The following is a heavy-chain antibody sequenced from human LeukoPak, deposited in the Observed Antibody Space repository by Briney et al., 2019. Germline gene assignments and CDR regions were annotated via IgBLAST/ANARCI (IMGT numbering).Heavy chain of an antibody. V-gene: IGHV3-30*18. CDR1: GFTFSDYN. CDR3: ANPQSRGYDYLDY. D-gene: IGHD5-12*01. J-gene: IGHJ4*02. Sequence: GRSLRLSCAASGFTFSDYNMHWVRQAPGKGLEWVAVISIDESEKYYADSVKGRFTISRDNSRNTLYLQMNSLRGDDTAVYYCANPQSRGYDYLDYWGQGTLVTVSS. CDR2: ISIDESEK.